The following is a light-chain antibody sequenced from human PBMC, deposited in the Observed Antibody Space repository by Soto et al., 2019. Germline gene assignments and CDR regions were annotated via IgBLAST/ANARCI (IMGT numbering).Light chain of an antibody. CDR2: KAS. V-gene: IGKV1-16*01. J-gene: IGKJ1*01. Sequence: DIPMTQSPSSLSASVGDRVTISCRASQGISNYLAWFQQKPGKAPKLLIYKASTLKSGVPSRFSGSGSGTEFTLTISSLQPDDFATYYCQHYNSYSEAFGQGTKVELK. CDR3: QHYNSYSEA. CDR1: QGISNY.